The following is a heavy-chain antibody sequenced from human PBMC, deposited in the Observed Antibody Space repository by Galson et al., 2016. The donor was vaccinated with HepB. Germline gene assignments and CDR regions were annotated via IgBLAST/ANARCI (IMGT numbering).Heavy chain of an antibody. V-gene: IGHV4-4*02. Sequence: SETLSLTCVVSGGSITGHWYSWVRQAPGKGLEWIGEVHHSGTTNYNSSLTSRVTMSADTSKKQFSLKLSSVTAADTAVYYCARIRGYKTDYWGQGTLVTVSS. CDR1: GGSITGHW. CDR3: ARIRGYKTDY. D-gene: IGHD5-24*01. J-gene: IGHJ4*02. CDR2: VHHSGTT.